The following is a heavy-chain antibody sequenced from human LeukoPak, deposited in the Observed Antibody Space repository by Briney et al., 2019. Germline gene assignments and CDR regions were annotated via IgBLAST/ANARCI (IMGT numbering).Heavy chain of an antibody. CDR2: IKQDGSEK. V-gene: IGHV3-7*01. D-gene: IGHD2-2*01. J-gene: IGHJ4*02. Sequence: GGSLRLSCAASGFTFSSYWMTWVRQAPGKGLEWVANIKQDGSEKYYVDSVKGRFTISRDNAKNTLYLQMNSLRAEDTAVYYCARGCSSTSCPFDYWGQGTLVTVSS. CDR3: ARGCSSTSCPFDY. CDR1: GFTFSSYW.